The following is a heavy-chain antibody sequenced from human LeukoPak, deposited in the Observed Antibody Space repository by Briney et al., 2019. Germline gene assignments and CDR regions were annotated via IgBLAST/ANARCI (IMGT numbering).Heavy chain of an antibody. Sequence: GASVKVSCKASGYTFTGYYMHWVRQAPGQGLEWMGIINPSGGSTSYAQKFQGRVTMTRDMSTSTVYMELSSLRSEDTAVYYCARAYPSLAAVRDWGQGTLVTVSS. CDR1: GYTFTGYY. V-gene: IGHV1-46*01. CDR2: INPSGGST. CDR3: ARAYPSLAAVRD. D-gene: IGHD6-13*01. J-gene: IGHJ4*02.